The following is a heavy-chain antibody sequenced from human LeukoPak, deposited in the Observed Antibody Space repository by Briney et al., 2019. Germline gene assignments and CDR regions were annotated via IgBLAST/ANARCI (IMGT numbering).Heavy chain of an antibody. D-gene: IGHD6-13*01. CDR2: IYHSGKT. V-gene: IGHV4-38-2*02. J-gene: IGHJ4*02. Sequence: PSETLSLTCTVSGYSISSGYYWGWIRQPPGKGLEWIGSIYHSGKTYYNPSLKSRVSISLDTSKNQFSLKVSSVTAADTAVYYCAREVAAAAEYYFDYWGQGTLVTVSS. CDR1: GYSISSGYY. CDR3: AREVAAAAEYYFDY.